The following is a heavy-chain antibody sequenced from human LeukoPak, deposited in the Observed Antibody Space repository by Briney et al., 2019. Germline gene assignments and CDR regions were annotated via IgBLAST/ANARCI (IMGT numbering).Heavy chain of an antibody. CDR1: GFTFSSYW. CDR3: ARPSGWEYGFDP. Sequence: GGSLRLSCAASGFTFSSYWMHWVRQAPGKGLVWVSRINRDGSSTSYADSVKGRFTISRDNAKNTLYLQMNSLRAEDTAVYYCARPSGWEYGFDPWGQGTLVTVSS. CDR2: INRDGSST. D-gene: IGHD1-26*01. J-gene: IGHJ5*02. V-gene: IGHV3-74*01.